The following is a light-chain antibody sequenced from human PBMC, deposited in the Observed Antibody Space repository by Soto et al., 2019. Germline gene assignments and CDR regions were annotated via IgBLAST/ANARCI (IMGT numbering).Light chain of an antibody. CDR1: QSVSST. CDR2: GAS. V-gene: IGKV3-15*01. Sequence: DIKRSESRGAGSVCRGGRATLPCRASQSVSSTLAWYQQKPGQAPRLLIYGASTRATDIPARFSGSGSGTEFTLPTSSLRAHDIPADPRLQSQTLRPPFSQGTKVDIK. CDR3: LQSQTLRPP. J-gene: IGKJ1*01.